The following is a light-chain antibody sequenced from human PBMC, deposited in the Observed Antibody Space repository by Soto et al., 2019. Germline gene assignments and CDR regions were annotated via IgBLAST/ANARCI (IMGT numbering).Light chain of an antibody. CDR1: SSNIGAGYD. V-gene: IGLV1-40*01. CDR2: YTS. Sequence: QSVLTQPPSVSGAPGQRVTISCTGSSSNIGAGYDVHWYQQVPGTAPRLLIYYTSNRPSGVPDRFSGSKSGTSASLAITGLQAEDEADYYCQSYDNSLNGYVFGTGTKVTVL. CDR3: QSYDNSLNGYV. J-gene: IGLJ1*01.